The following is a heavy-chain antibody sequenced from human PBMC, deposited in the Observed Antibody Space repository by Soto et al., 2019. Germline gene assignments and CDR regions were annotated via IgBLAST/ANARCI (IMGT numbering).Heavy chain of an antibody. Sequence: GGSLKLSCAASGFTVSSNYMSWVRQAPGKGLEWVSVIYSGGSTYYADSVKGRFTISRHNSKNTLYLQMNSLRAEDTAVYYCASSISRILSGISYWGQGTLVTVSS. CDR2: IYSGGST. D-gene: IGHD1-20*01. CDR3: ASSISRILSGISY. V-gene: IGHV3-53*04. J-gene: IGHJ4*02. CDR1: GFTVSSNY.